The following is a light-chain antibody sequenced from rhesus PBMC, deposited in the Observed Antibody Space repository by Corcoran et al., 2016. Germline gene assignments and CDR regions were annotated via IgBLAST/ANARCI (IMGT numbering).Light chain of an antibody. Sequence: DIQMTQSPSSLSASVGDRVTITCRASQTISSYLAWYQQKPGKVPKLLIYAASSLESGVPSRFSGSGSWTDVTLTISSLQPEDFATYYCQQHNSHPLTFGGGTKVEIK. J-gene: IGKJ4*01. CDR2: AAS. V-gene: IGKV1-44*01. CDR1: QTISSY. CDR3: QQHNSHPLT.